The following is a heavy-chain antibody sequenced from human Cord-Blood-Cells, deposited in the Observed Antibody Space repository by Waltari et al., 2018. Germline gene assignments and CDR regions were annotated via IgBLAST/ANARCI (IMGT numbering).Heavy chain of an antibody. J-gene: IGHJ3*02. V-gene: IGHV1-69*19. D-gene: IGHD5-12*01. CDR1: GGTFRSYA. CDR2: ITPIFGTA. CDR3: ARDRSGYDAFDI. Sequence: QVQLVQSGAEVKKPGSSVQVSCNASGGTFRSYALSWARQAPGQGLEWLGGITPIFGTANYAQKFQGRVTITADESTSTAYMELSSLRSEYTGVYYCARDRSGYDAFDIWGQGTMVTVSS.